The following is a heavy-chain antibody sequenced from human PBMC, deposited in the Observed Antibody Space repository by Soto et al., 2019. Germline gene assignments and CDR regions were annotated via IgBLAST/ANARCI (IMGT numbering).Heavy chain of an antibody. CDR1: GFTFSSYW. D-gene: IGHD2-2*01. V-gene: IGHV3-74*01. CDR3: ARAPSVRCISPSCYGGRVAFDI. J-gene: IGHJ3*02. Sequence: EVQLVESGGGLVQPGGSLRLSCAASGFTFSSYWMHWVRQAPGKGLVWVSRINSDGSSTNYADSVKGRFTISRDNAKXTXAXRXXSLRAGGTAVYYCARAPSVRCISPSCYGGRVAFDIWGQGTMVTVSS. CDR2: INSDGSST.